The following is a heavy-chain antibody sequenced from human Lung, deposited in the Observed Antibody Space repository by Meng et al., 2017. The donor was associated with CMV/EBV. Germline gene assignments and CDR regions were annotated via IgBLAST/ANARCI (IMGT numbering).Heavy chain of an antibody. D-gene: IGHD1-1*01. Sequence: SXTXSLXCTVSGDSISSSSYYWGWIRQPPGKGLDWTGSIYYSGNTNYNLSLKSRVTISIDTSKHQFSLKLGSVTTSDTAVYYCATDQRSLNSIYLGQGTLVTVSS. V-gene: IGHV4-39*07. J-gene: IGHJ4*02. CDR1: GDSISSSSYY. CDR2: IYYSGNT. CDR3: ATDQRSLNSIY.